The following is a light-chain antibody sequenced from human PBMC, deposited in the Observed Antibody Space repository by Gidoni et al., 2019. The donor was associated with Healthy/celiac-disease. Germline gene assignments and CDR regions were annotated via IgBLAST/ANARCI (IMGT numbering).Light chain of an antibody. CDR2: AAS. J-gene: IGKJ1*01. CDR3: LQDYNYPRT. CDR1: QGIRND. V-gene: IGKV1-6*01. Sequence: AIQMTQSPSSLSASVGDRVTITCRASQGIRNDLGWYQQKPGKAPKLLIYAASSLQSGVPSRLSGSGSGTDFTLTISSMQPEDFATYYCLQDYNYPRTFGQGTKVEIK.